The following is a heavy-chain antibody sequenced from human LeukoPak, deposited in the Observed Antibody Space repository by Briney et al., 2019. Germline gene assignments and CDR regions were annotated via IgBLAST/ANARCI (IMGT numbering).Heavy chain of an antibody. CDR2: ISSSTSYI. CDR1: GFTFSSYS. CDR3: AREGRCSSTSCYYDY. D-gene: IGHD2-2*01. Sequence: PGGSLRLSCAASGFTFSSYSMNWIRQAPGKGLEWVSSISSSTSYIYYADSVKGRFTISKDNAKNSLYLQMNSLRAEDTAVYYCAREGRCSSTSCYYDYWGQGTLVTVSS. J-gene: IGHJ4*02. V-gene: IGHV3-21*04.